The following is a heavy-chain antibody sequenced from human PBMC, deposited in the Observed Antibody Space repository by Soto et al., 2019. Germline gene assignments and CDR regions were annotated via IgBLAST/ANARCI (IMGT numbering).Heavy chain of an antibody. CDR1: GGSFSGYY. J-gene: IGHJ5*02. V-gene: IGHV4-34*01. Sequence: QVQLQQWGAGLLKPSETLSLTCAVYGGSFSGYYWSWIRQPPGKGLEWIGEINHSGSTNYNPSLKSRVTISVDTSKNQFSLKLSSVTAADTAVYYCARACYGAVAGIESPATPWVPPQFDPRVQGTLVTVSS. D-gene: IGHD6-19*01. CDR2: INHSGST. CDR3: ARACYGAVAGIESPATPWVPPQFDP.